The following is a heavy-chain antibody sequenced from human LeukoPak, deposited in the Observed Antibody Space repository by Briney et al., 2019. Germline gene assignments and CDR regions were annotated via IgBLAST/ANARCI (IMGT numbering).Heavy chain of an antibody. V-gene: IGHV1-2*02. Sequence: ASVKVSCKASGYTFTGYYMHWVRQAPGQGLEWMGWINPNSGGTNYAQKFQGRVTMTRDTPISTAYMELSRLRSDDTAVYYCAADRYLRYYFDYWGQGTLVTVSS. CDR1: GYTFTGYY. J-gene: IGHJ4*02. CDR2: INPNSGGT. CDR3: AADRYLRYYFDY. D-gene: IGHD3-10*02.